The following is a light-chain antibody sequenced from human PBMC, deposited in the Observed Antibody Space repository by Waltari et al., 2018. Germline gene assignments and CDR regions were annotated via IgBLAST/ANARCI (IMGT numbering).Light chain of an antibody. V-gene: IGLV3-21*02. CDR2: DAS. CDR3: HMWDGTTDHYV. CDR1: DIGSKI. Sequence: SYVLSQPPSVSVAPGQTATITCGGSDIGSKIVHWYQHKAGQAPVLVVYDASGRPSGIPERFSGSNSGNTATLTISRVEAGDEADYYCHMWDGTTDHYVFGTGTKVTVL. J-gene: IGLJ1*01.